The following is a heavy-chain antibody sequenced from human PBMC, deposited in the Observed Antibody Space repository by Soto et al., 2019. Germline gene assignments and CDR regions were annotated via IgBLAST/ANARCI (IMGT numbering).Heavy chain of an antibody. Sequence: GGSLRLSCAASGFTFSSYGMHWVRQAPGKGLEWVAVISYDGSNKYYADSVKGRFTISRDNSKNTLYLQMNGLRAEDTVVYYCAKDGGPEVGATFSDYWGKGTLVTVSS. CDR2: ISYDGSNK. CDR3: AKDGGPEVGATFSDY. V-gene: IGHV3-30*18. J-gene: IGHJ4*02. CDR1: GFTFSSYG. D-gene: IGHD1-26*01.